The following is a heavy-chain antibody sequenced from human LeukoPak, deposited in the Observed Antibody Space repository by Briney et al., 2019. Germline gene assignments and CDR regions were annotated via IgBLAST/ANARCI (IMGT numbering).Heavy chain of an antibody. J-gene: IGHJ4*02. CDR3: TRELDSGWTQGGAWV. V-gene: IGHV3-49*03. Sequence: GGSLRLSCTTSGFSFGDYAMSWFRQAPGKGLEWVGFIRTKDYGGATEHAASVRGRFTISRDDSKSIVYLQMNSLKTEDTAVYYCTRELDSGWTQGGAWVWGQGTLVTVSS. CDR1: GFSFGDYA. CDR2: IRTKDYGGAT. D-gene: IGHD6-19*01.